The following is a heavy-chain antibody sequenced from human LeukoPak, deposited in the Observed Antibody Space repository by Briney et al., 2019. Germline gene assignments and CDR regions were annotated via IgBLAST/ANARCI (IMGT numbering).Heavy chain of an antibody. CDR3: VTDYGGSSGAFDI. J-gene: IGHJ3*02. D-gene: IGHD4-23*01. CDR1: VFTQSYHA. Sequence: GGPLTLSCTGSVFTQSYHAKNWLRRSPGEGVVGVSPISSSSSDIYYTDSVKGRFTISRDNAKNSLYLQMNSLRAEDTAVYYCVTDYGGSSGAFDIWGQGTMVTVSS. V-gene: IGHV3-21*01. CDR2: ISSSSSDI.